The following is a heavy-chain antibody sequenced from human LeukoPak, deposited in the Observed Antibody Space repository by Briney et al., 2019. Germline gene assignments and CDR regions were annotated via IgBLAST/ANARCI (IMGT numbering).Heavy chain of an antibody. CDR3: ASAMDTASFDY. J-gene: IGHJ4*02. Sequence: SETLSLTCTVSGGSIGSGSYYWSWIRQPAGKGLEWIGYIYYSGSTNYNPSLKSRVTISVDTSKNQFSLKLSSVTAADTAVYYCASAMDTASFDYWGQGTLVTVSS. V-gene: IGHV4-61*10. D-gene: IGHD5-18*01. CDR2: IYYSGST. CDR1: GGSIGSGSYY.